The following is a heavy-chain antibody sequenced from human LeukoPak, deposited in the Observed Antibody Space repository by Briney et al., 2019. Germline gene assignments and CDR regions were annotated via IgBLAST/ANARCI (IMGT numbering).Heavy chain of an antibody. D-gene: IGHD1-26*01. CDR3: AREWGRWFDP. J-gene: IGHJ5*02. CDR1: GDTFSSYA. Sequence: ASVKVSCKASGDTFSSYAISWVRQAPGQGLEWMGGIIPIFGTANYAQKFQGRVTITTDESTSTAYMELSSLRSEDTAVYYCAREWGRWFDPWGQGTLVTVSS. CDR2: IIPIFGTA. V-gene: IGHV1-69*05.